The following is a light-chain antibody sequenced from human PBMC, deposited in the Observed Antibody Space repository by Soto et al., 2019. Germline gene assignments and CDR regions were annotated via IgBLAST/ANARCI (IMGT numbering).Light chain of an antibody. CDR3: QTWVTGIHI. Sequence: QSVLTQSPSASASLGASVKLTCTLSSGHSNYAIAWHQQQPEKGPRFLMKLNSDGSHSQGDGIPDRFSGSSSGAERYLTISTLQSEDEADYYCQTWVTGIHIFGGGTQLTVL. CDR2: LNSDGSH. V-gene: IGLV4-69*01. J-gene: IGLJ2*01. CDR1: SGHSNYA.